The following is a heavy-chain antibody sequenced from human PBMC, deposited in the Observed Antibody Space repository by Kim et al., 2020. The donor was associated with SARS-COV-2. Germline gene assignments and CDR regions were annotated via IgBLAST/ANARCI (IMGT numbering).Heavy chain of an antibody. CDR1: GFVFNSYW. Sequence: GGSLRLSCATSGFVFNSYWMHWVRQAPGKGPVWVSRIRTDGSNPTYADDVKGRFTISRDNANSTLHLNMKSVRAEDTALYYCVRQDRMGYFLDYWGQGTLVTVSS. CDR3: VRQDRMGYFLDY. V-gene: IGHV3-74*03. D-gene: IGHD2-21*01. CDR2: IRTDGSNP. J-gene: IGHJ4*02.